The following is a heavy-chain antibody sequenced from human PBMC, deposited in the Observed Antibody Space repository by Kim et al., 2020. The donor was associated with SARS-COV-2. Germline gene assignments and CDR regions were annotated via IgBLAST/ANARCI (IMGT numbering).Heavy chain of an antibody. D-gene: IGHD2-2*01. Sequence: RVTISVDTSKNQFSLKLSSVTAADTAVYYCARGGCSSTSCLRRGSDWFDPWGQGTLVTVSS. V-gene: IGHV4-34*01. CDR3: ARGGCSSTSCLRRGSDWFDP. J-gene: IGHJ5*02.